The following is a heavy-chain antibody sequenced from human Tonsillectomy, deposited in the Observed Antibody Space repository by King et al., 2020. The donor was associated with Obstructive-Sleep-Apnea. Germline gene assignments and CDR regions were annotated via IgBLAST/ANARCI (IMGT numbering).Heavy chain of an antibody. CDR2: LSYDGNNK. CDR3: AKGQSDYYDNSGYYGVDY. CDR1: EFTFSRFG. D-gene: IGHD3-22*01. Sequence: VQLVESGGGVVQPGRSLRLSCAASEFTFSRFGMHWVRQAPGKGLEWVAVLSYDGNNKFYADSVKGRLSISRDNSKNTLFLQMDSLRAEDTAVYYCAKGQSDYYDNSGYYGVDYWGQGTLVTVSS. J-gene: IGHJ4*02. V-gene: IGHV3-30*18.